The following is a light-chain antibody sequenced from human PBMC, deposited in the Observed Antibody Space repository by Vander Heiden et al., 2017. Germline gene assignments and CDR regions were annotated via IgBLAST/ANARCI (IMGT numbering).Light chain of an antibody. CDR1: KSISSY. CDR3: QQSYRTLFT. Sequence: EIQMTQSPSSLPESVGDRVPIPCRASKSISSYLHWYQQKPGKSPKPRSFAASSWQRGCPSSFGGGGSGTDSTLTSSSLQPEVLATYYGQQSYRTLFTFGPGTKVXIK. CDR2: AAS. J-gene: IGKJ3*01. V-gene: IGKV1-39*01.